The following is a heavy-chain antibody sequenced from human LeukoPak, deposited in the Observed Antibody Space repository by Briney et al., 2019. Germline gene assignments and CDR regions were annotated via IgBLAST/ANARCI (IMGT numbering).Heavy chain of an antibody. CDR3: ARVEATWFDP. Sequence: SETLSLTCTVSGGSISTYYWSWIRQPPGKGLEWIGYIYYSGSTNYNPSLKSRVTISVDTSKTQFSLKLSSVTAVDTAVYYCARVEATWFDPWGQGTLVTVSS. CDR1: GGSISTYY. J-gene: IGHJ5*02. V-gene: IGHV4-59*01. D-gene: IGHD3-3*01. CDR2: IYYSGST.